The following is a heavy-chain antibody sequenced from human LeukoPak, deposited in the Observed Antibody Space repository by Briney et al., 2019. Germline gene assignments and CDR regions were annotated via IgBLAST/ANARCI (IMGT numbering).Heavy chain of an antibody. CDR2: IKQDGSEK. Sequence: PGGSLRLSCAASGFTFSSYWMSWVRQAPGKGLEWVANIKQDGSEKYYVDSVKGRFTISRDNAKNSLYLQMNSLRAEDTAVYYCARETKTGSYDYYYYYYMDVWGKGTTVTVSS. CDR3: ARETKTGSYDYYYYYYMDV. D-gene: IGHD1-1*01. J-gene: IGHJ6*03. CDR1: GFTFSSYW. V-gene: IGHV3-7*01.